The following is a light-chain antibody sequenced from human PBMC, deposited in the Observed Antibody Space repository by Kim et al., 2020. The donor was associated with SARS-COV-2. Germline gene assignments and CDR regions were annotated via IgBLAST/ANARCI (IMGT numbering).Light chain of an antibody. Sequence: ASVGDRVTSTCRASQDISSWLGWYQQKPGKAPKVLIYEASNLQSGVPSRFSGSGSGTDFTLTINSLQPEDFATYYSQQTHSFPLTFGGGTKVDIK. V-gene: IGKV1D-12*01. CDR1: QDISSW. CDR3: QQTHSFPLT. J-gene: IGKJ4*01. CDR2: EAS.